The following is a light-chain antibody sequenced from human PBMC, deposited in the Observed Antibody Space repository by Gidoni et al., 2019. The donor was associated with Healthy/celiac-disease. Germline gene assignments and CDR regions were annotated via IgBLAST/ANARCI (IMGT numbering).Light chain of an antibody. Sequence: SYELTQPPSVSVSPGQTASITCSGDNLGDKYACWYQQKPGKSPVLVIYQDSKLPSGIPERFSASNTGNTATLTIIGTQAMDEADYYCQAWDSSTVVFGGGTKLTVL. CDR2: QDS. J-gene: IGLJ2*01. CDR1: NLGDKY. V-gene: IGLV3-1*01. CDR3: QAWDSSTVV.